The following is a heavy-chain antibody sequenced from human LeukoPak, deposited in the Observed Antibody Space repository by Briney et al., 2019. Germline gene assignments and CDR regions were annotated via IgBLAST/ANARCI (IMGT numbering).Heavy chain of an antibody. CDR2: INPNTGGR. CDR1: GYTFTDYY. Sequence: ASVKVSCKTSGYTFTDYYFHWVRQAPGQGLEWMGWINPNTGGRGYAQKFQGRVTMTRDTSISAAYMELSSLRSDDTAVYYCAADRHLGATTGFGFWGQGTLVTVSS. D-gene: IGHD1-26*01. CDR3: AADRHLGATTGFGF. V-gene: IGHV1-2*02. J-gene: IGHJ4*02.